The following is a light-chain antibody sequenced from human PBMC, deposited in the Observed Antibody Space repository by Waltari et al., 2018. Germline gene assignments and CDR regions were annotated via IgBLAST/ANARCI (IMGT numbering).Light chain of an antibody. CDR3: GSYTGSTTWV. J-gene: IGLJ3*02. CDR1: TSDAGGYNS. Sequence: QSALTQPASVSGSPGQSITISCTGATSDAGGYNSVSWYQQRPGKAPILLIFDVSTRPAVVSDRCSGSKSGNTASLTISGLQAEDEAAYYCGSYTGSTTWVFGGGTKLTVL. V-gene: IGLV2-14*01. CDR2: DVS.